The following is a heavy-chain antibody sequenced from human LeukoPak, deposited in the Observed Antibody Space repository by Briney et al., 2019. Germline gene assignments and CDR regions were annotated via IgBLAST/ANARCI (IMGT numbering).Heavy chain of an antibody. CDR1: GGTFNRYS. CDR3: ASGSGAWYKEFDY. D-gene: IGHD1-14*01. V-gene: IGHV1-69*13. CDR2: ITPIFGTT. J-gene: IGHJ4*02. Sequence: SVKVSCKASGGTFNRYSFDWVRQAPGQGLEWMGGITPIFGTTNYAQKFQGRVTITADDSTSTAYMELSSLRSEDTAVYYCASGSGAWYKEFDYWGQGTLVTVSS.